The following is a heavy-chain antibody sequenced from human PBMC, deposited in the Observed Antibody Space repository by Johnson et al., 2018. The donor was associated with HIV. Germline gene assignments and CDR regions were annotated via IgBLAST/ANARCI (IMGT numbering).Heavy chain of an antibody. J-gene: IGHJ3*02. Sequence: VQLVESGGGWVKPGGSLRLSCAASGFTFSNAWMSSVRQAPGNGLEWVGRIKSKTDGGTTDYAAPVKGRFTISRDDSKNTLYLQMNSMKTEDTAVYYCAKERAYIRAFDIWGPGTLVTVSP. V-gene: IGHV3-15*01. CDR3: AKERAYIRAFDI. D-gene: IGHD5-18*01. CDR2: IKSKTDGGTT. CDR1: GFTFSNAW.